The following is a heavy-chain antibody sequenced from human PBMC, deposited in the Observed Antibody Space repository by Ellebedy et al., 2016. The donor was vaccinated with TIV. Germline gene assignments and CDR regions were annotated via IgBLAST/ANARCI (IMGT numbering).Heavy chain of an antibody. CDR3: TKDGSGTMNF. Sequence: GESLKISCAVSGFTVSTSWMSWVRQAPGQGLEWVANMNGDGNERYYVDSVEGRFTISRDNTRNSLYLQMNSLRADDTAVYYCTKDGSGTMNFWGQGTLVTVSS. CDR1: GFTVSTSW. V-gene: IGHV3-7*01. CDR2: MNGDGNER. J-gene: IGHJ4*02. D-gene: IGHD1-1*01.